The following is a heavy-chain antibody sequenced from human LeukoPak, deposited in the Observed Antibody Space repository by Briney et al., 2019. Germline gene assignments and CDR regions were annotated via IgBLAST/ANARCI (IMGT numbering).Heavy chain of an antibody. CDR2: ISSSDNTI. CDR3: ARGGGEYYYDSSGYLNGAFDI. D-gene: IGHD3-22*01. V-gene: IGHV3-48*03. J-gene: IGHJ3*02. CDR1: GFTFSSYE. Sequence: GGSLRLSCAASGFTFSSYEMNWIRQAPGKGLEWVSYISSSDNTIYYADSVKGRFTISRDNAKNSLYLQMNSLRAEDTAVYYCARGGGEYYYDSSGYLNGAFDIWGQGTMVTVSS.